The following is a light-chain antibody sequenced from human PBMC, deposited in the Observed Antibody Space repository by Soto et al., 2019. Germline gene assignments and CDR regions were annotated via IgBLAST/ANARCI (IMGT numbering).Light chain of an antibody. CDR2: GAS. CDR1: QSVSSN. Sequence: EIVMTQSPATLSVSPGERATLSCRASQSVSSNLAWDQQKPGQAPRLLIFGASTRATGLPARFSGSGSGTEFTLTISSLQSEDFAVYYCQQYTTWPPITFGPGTRLDIK. J-gene: IGKJ5*01. CDR3: QQYTTWPPIT. V-gene: IGKV3-15*01.